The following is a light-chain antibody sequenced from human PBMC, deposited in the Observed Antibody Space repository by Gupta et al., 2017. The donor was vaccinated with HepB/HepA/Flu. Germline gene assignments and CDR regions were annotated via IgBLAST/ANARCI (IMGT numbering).Light chain of an antibody. J-gene: IGKJ4*01. CDR2: GAS. Sequence: EIVMTQSPVTLSVSPGERATLSCRASQSISSNIAWYRQIPGQAPRLLIFGASTRATGIPARFGGSGSGTEFTLTISSLQSEDFAVYYCQQYNMRPLTFGGGTKVEIK. CDR3: QQYNMRPLT. V-gene: IGKV3-15*01. CDR1: QSISSN.